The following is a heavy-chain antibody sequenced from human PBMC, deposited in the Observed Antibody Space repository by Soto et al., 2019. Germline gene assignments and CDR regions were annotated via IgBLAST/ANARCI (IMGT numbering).Heavy chain of an antibody. J-gene: IGHJ4*02. V-gene: IGHV4-30-4*01. CDR1: GGSISSSDYY. Sequence: QVQLQESGPGLVKPSQSLSLTCTVSGGSISSSDYYWSWIRQPPGKGLEWIGYASYSGTSYYNPSLKSRVTIAGDTSKNQFSLKLSSVTAADTAVYYCARVLSFYGSGSPFDYWGQGTLVTVSS. D-gene: IGHD3-10*01. CDR3: ARVLSFYGSGSPFDY. CDR2: ASYSGTS.